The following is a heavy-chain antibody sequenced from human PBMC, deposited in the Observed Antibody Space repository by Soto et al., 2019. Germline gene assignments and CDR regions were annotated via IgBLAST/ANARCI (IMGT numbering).Heavy chain of an antibody. CDR1: GGSVSSGSYY. D-gene: IGHD3-3*01. Sequence: SETLSLTCTVSGGSVSSGSYYWSWIRQPPGKGLEWIGYIYYSGSTNYNPSLKSRVTISVDTSKNQFSLKLSSVTAADTAVYYCARDTREYDFWSGYYQAAFDYWGQGTLVTVSS. CDR2: IYYSGST. V-gene: IGHV4-61*01. J-gene: IGHJ4*02. CDR3: ARDTREYDFWSGYYQAAFDY.